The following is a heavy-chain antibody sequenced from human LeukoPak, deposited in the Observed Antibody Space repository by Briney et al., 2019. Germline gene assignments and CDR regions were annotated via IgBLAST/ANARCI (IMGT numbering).Heavy chain of an antibody. CDR3: ARGLDNYGSGSSD. CDR1: GFTFSSYV. CDR2: ISYDGSNE. V-gene: IGHV3-30*04. D-gene: IGHD3-10*01. J-gene: IGHJ4*02. Sequence: GGSLRLSCAASGFTFSSYVMHWVRQAPGKGLEWVAIISYDGSNEYYADSVKGRFTISRDNSKNTLYLQMNSLRAADTAVYYCARGLDNYGSGSSDWGQGTLVTVSS.